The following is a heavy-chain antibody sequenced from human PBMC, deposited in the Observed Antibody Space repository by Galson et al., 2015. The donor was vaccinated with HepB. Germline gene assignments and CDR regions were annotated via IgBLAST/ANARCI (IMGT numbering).Heavy chain of an antibody. D-gene: IGHD7-27*01. J-gene: IGHJ4*02. Sequence: PALVKPTQTLTLTCTFSGFSLSTSGVGVGWIRQPPGKALEWLALIYWDDDKRYSPSLKSRLTITKDTSKNQVVLTMTNMDPVDTATYYCALKTPVASVWGYFDYWGQGTLVTVSS. V-gene: IGHV2-5*02. CDR1: GFSLSTSGVG. CDR3: ALKTPVASVWGYFDY. CDR2: IYWDDDK.